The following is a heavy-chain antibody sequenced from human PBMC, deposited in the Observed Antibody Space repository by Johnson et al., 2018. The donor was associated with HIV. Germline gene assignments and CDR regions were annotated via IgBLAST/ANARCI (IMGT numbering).Heavy chain of an antibody. CDR1: GFTFSNYA. D-gene: IGHD1-26*01. CDR3: AKGASGSSGGAFDI. CDR2: ISYDGSNK. Sequence: QVQLVESGGGVVQPGRSLRLSCAASGFTFSNYAMHWVRQAPGKGLEWVAVISYDGSNKYYADSVKGRFTISRDNSKNTLYMQMNSLRAEDTAVYYCAKGASGSSGGAFDIWGQGTMVTVSS. J-gene: IGHJ3*02. V-gene: IGHV3-30*04.